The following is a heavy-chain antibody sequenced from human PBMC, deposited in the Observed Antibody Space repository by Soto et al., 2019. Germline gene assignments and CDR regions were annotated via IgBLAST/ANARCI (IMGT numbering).Heavy chain of an antibody. J-gene: IGHJ6*02. V-gene: IGHV3-23*01. CDR3: ASAALEYYDYGMDV. Sequence: EVQLLESGGGLVQPGGSLRLSCAASGFTFSSYAMSWVRQAPGKGLEWVSGISGSGGSTNYADSVKGRFTISRDNSQNTLYLQMNSLRAEDTAVYYCASAALEYYDYGMDVWGQGTTVTVSS. D-gene: IGHD1-1*01. CDR1: GFTFSSYA. CDR2: ISGSGGST.